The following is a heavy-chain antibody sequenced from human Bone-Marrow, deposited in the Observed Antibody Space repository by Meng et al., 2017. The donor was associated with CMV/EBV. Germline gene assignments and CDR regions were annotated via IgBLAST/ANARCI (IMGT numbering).Heavy chain of an antibody. J-gene: IGHJ4*02. CDR2: IRYDGSNT. CDR1: GFSFGTYG. D-gene: IGHD3-3*01. Sequence: GESLKISCAASGFSFGTYGMHWVRQAPGKGLEWVSFIRYDGSNTYYADSVKGRFSISRDNSENMLYLQMGSLRPEDTAVYYCAKGLSNYDSWGGCDQWGQGTLVTVSS. CDR3: AKGLSNYDSWGGCDQ. V-gene: IGHV3-30*02.